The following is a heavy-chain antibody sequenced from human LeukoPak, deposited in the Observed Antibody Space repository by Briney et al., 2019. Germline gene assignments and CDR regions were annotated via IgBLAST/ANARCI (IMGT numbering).Heavy chain of an antibody. V-gene: IGHV3-23*01. CDR1: GFTFSGHA. CDR3: AKDPGVVPAHYFDY. D-gene: IGHD2-2*01. J-gene: IGHJ4*02. Sequence: GGSLRLSCAASGFTFSGHAMSWVRQAPGKGLEWVSVISDSGVGTFYADSVKGRFTISRDNSKSTMYLQMDSLRAEDTAVYYCAKDPGVVPAHYFDYWGQGILVTVSS. CDR2: ISDSGVGT.